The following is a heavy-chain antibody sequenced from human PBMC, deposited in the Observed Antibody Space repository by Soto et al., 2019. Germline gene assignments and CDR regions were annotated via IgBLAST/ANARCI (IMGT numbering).Heavy chain of an antibody. CDR2: ISYDGSNK. J-gene: IGHJ4*02. CDR3: ARDPTQQLGFVDY. Sequence: GGSLRLSCAASGFTFSSYAMHWVRQAPGKGLEWVAVISYDGSNKYYADSVKGRFTISRDNSKNTLYLQMNSLRAEDTAVYYCARDPTQQLGFVDYWGQGTLVTVSS. CDR1: GFTFSSYA. D-gene: IGHD6-13*01. V-gene: IGHV3-30-3*01.